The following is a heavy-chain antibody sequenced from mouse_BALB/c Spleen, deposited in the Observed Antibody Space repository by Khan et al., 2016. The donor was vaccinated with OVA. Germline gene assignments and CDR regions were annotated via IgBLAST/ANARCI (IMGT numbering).Heavy chain of an antibody. Sequence: EVELVESGGDLVKPGGSLKLSCAASGFTFSSYGMSWVRQTPDKRLEWVATISSGGSYTYYPDSVKERFTISRDNAKNTLYLQMSSLKSEDTAMYYCARHTGTPFDYWGQGTTLTVSS. J-gene: IGHJ2*01. CDR3: ARHTGTPFDY. CDR1: GFTFSSYG. V-gene: IGHV5-6*01. D-gene: IGHD4-1*01. CDR2: ISSGGSYT.